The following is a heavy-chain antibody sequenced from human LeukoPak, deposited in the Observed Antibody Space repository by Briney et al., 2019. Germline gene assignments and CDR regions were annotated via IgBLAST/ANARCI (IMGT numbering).Heavy chain of an antibody. CDR1: GFTFSSYN. D-gene: IGHD2-15*01. J-gene: IGHJ3*02. CDR3: ARDRSGGSGGAFDI. V-gene: IGHV3-21*01. Sequence: GGSLRLFCAVSGFTFSSYNMKWVRQAPGKGLVWVSSISSSSSYIYYADSVKGRFTISRDNAKNSLYLQMNSLRAEDTAVYYCARDRSGGSGGAFDIWGQGTMVTVSS. CDR2: ISSSSSYI.